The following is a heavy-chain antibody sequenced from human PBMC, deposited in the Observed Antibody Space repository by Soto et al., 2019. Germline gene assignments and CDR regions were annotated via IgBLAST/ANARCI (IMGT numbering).Heavy chain of an antibody. Sequence: LRLSCAASGFTFSSYAMHWVRQAPGKGLEWVAVISYDGSNKYYADYVKGRFTISRDNSKNTLYLQMNSLRAEDTAVYYCARNQITDSTAPYYYCGMDVWGQGTTVTVSS. CDR2: ISYDGSNK. J-gene: IGHJ6*02. CDR1: GFTFSSYA. CDR3: ARNQITDSTAPYYYCGMDV. D-gene: IGHD4-4*01. V-gene: IGHV3-30-3*01.